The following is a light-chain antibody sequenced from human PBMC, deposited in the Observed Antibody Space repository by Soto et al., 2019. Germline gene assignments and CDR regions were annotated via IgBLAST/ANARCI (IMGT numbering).Light chain of an antibody. CDR3: QQSYSTTWT. CDR1: QGISTH. CDR2: AAS. Sequence: DIQMTQSPSSLSASVGDRVTITCRASQGISTHLNWYQQKPGKAPKFLIYAASSLQSGVPSRFSGSGSETDFTLTISSLQPEDFATYSCQQSYSTTWTFGQGTKWIS. J-gene: IGKJ1*01. V-gene: IGKV1-39*01.